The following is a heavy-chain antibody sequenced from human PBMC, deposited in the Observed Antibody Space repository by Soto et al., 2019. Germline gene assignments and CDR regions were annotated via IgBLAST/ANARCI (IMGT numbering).Heavy chain of an antibody. Sequence: VKVSCKDSGYTFSDYYLHWVRQDHGRGLEWMGWISPKSGGTHFAPKFEGRVTLTTDTSRSTAFMEESRLSSADTAVYYCSKGPRTQLWFPSGYWGQGTLVTVSS. CDR2: ISPKSGGT. V-gene: IGHV1-2*02. J-gene: IGHJ4*02. CDR1: GYTFSDYY. CDR3: SKGPRTQLWFPSGY. D-gene: IGHD5-18*01.